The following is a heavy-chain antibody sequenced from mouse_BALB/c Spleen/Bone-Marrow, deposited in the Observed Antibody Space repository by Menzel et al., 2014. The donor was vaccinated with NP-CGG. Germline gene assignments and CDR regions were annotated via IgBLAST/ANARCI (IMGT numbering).Heavy chain of an antibody. J-gene: IGHJ4*01. CDR2: ISCYNGAT. CDR3: ARSEGIYYYGSSYALDY. CDR1: DYSFTDYY. Sequence: LVKTGASVKISCKASDYSFTDYYMHWVKQTHGKSLEWIGYISCYNGATSYNQKFKGKATFPVDTSSSTAYMQFSSLTSEDSAVYYCARSEGIYYYGSSYALDYWGQGTSVTVSS. V-gene: IGHV1S34*01. D-gene: IGHD1-1*01.